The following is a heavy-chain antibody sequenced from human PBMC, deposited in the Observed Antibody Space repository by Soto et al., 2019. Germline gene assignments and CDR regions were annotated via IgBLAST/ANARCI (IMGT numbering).Heavy chain of an antibody. D-gene: IGHD4-17*01. J-gene: IGHJ6*02. CDR1: GFTFSSYA. V-gene: IGHV3-30-3*01. CDR3: VRDDDYGDYPYGMDV. Sequence: QVQLVESGGGVVQPGRSLRLSCAASGFTFSSYAMHWVRQAPGKGLEWVAVISYDGSNKYYADSVKGRFTISRDNSKNTLYLQMNSLRAEDTAVYYCVRDDDYGDYPYGMDVWGQGTTVTVSS. CDR2: ISYDGSNK.